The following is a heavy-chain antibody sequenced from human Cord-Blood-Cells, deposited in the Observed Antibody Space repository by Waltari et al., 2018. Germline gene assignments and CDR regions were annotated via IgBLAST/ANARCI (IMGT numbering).Heavy chain of an antibody. V-gene: IGHV1-69*01. CDR1: GGTFSSYA. CDR2: IIPIFGTS. CDR3: ARVDSSSWYWFDP. D-gene: IGHD6-13*01. Sequence: QVQLVKSGDEVKKTGSSVKVSCKAYGGTFSSYAIRWVRQAPGQGLEWMGGIIPIFGTSSYEQKFQGRGTITADESTSTAYMELSSLRSEDTAVYYCARVDSSSWYWFDPWGQGTLVTVSS. J-gene: IGHJ5*02.